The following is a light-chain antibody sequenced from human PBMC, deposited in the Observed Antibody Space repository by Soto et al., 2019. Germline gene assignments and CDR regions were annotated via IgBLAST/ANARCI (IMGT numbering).Light chain of an antibody. V-gene: IGKV3-15*01. CDR2: GAS. CDR1: QNVNTN. J-gene: IGKJ2*01. Sequence: EIVLTQSPVTLSLSPGERATLSCRASQNVNTNLAWYQQKPGQAPRLLIHGASTRATAIPARFSGSGSGTEFTLTISGLHSEDFAVYYCQQYNNWPYTFGQGTKVDIK. CDR3: QQYNNWPYT.